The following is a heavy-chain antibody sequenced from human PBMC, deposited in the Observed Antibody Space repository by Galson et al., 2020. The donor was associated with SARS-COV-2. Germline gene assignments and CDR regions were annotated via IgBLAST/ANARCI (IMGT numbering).Heavy chain of an antibody. CDR3: ARGVSGTYYDY. CDR1: GYTFTTYD. CDR2: MNPNSGKT. D-gene: IGHD1-26*01. Sequence: ASVKVSCKASGYTFTTYDINWVRQATGQGLEWMGWMNPNSGKTGYAQKFQGRVTLTRDTSLNTAHMDLSSLRSEDTAVSFCARGVSGTYYDYWGQGTLVTVSS. J-gene: IGHJ4*02. V-gene: IGHV1-8*01.